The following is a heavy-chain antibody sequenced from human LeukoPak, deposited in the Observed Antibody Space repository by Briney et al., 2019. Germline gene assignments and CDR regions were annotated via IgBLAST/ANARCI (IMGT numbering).Heavy chain of an antibody. CDR1: GYTFTAYY. J-gene: IGHJ4*02. D-gene: IGHD6-13*01. V-gene: IGHV1-2*07. CDR3: ARDRPPQLVRPFDY. Sequence: GASVKVSCKASGYTFTAYYIHWGRQAPGQGLEWMGWINPNSGGTNYAHKFQGRVTMTRDTSISTAYMELSRLRSDDTAVYYCARDRPPQLVRPFDYWGQGTLVTVSS. CDR2: INPNSGGT.